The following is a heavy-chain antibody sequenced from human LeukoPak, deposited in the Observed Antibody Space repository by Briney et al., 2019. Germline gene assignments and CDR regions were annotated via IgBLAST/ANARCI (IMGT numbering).Heavy chain of an antibody. J-gene: IGHJ4*02. CDR1: GYSISSGYY. CDR2: IYTSGST. CDR3: ARNACSGGSCYSNFDY. Sequence: SETLSLTCAVSGYSISSGYYWGWIRQPPGKGLEWIGRIYTSGSTNYNPSLKSRVTMSVDTSKNQFSLKLSSVTAADTAVYYCARNACSGGSCYSNFDYWGQGTLVTVSS. D-gene: IGHD2-15*01. V-gene: IGHV4-38-2*01.